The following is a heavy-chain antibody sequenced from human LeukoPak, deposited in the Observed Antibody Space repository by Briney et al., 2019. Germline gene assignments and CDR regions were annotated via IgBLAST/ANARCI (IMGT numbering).Heavy chain of an antibody. J-gene: IGHJ3*02. D-gene: IGHD3-10*01. CDR3: ARAGKWFSDAYDI. V-gene: IGHV3-13*01. Sequence: TGGSLRLSSAASAFTFSTFDMHWVRTGPGKGLKGVSHIGTAGDTHYAVSVKGRFTISSENAKNSLYLQMNSLRAGDTAVYYCARAGKWFSDAYDIWGQGTMVTVSS. CDR2: IGTAGDT. CDR1: AFTFSTFD.